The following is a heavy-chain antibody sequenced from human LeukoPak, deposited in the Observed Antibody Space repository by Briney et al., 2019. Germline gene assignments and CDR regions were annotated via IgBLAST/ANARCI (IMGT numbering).Heavy chain of an antibody. CDR1: GGSVSSYY. D-gene: IGHD1-7*01. J-gene: IGHJ6*02. CDR3: ARDNWNYGSSMDV. V-gene: IGHV4-59*02. Sequence: SETLSLTCTVSGGSVSSYYWSWIRQPPGKGLEWIGYIYYSGSTNYNPSLESRVTISVDTSKNQFSLKLSSVTAADTAVYHCARDNWNYGSSMDVWGQGTTVTVSS. CDR2: IYYSGST.